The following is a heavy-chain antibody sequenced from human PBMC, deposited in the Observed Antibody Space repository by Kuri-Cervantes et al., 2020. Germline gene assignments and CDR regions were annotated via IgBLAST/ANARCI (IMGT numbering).Heavy chain of an antibody. V-gene: IGHV3-7*01. CDR1: GFTFSSYS. D-gene: IGHD5-12*01. Sequence: GESLKISCAASGFTFSSYSMNWVRQAPGKGLEWVANIKQDGSEKYYVDSVKGRFTISRDNAKNSLYLQMNSLRAEDTAVYYCARYLGYSGYGYFDYWGQGTLVTVSS. J-gene: IGHJ4*02. CDR2: IKQDGSEK. CDR3: ARYLGYSGYGYFDY.